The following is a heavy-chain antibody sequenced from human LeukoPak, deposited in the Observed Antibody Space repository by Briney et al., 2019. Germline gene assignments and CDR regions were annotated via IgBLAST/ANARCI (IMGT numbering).Heavy chain of an antibody. CDR1: GSFFSSYW. CDR2: IYPGDTET. D-gene: IGHD6-19*01. J-gene: IGHJ5*02. Sequence: GAALDTSYEGGGSFFSSYWIGGGRALAGKGEGWMGIIYPGDTETRYSQSFQGQVTISADKSSSTAYLQWSSLKASDTAMYYCARIIAVAGGINWFDPWGQGTLVTVSS. V-gene: IGHV5-51*01. CDR3: ARIIAVAGGINWFDP.